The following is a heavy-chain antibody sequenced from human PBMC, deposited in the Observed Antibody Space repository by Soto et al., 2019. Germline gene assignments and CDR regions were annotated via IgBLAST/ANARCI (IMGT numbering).Heavy chain of an antibody. J-gene: IGHJ4*02. Sequence: VQLVECGGGLVQPGASLRRSCEASGFTFSTYWMTWVRQPPGKGLECVADIKPDGSERYYVDSVKGRFTISRDNAKNSLYLHMNSLRAEDTAVYYCATDLNWEHYWGQGTLVTVSS. V-gene: IGHV3-7*04. D-gene: IGHD7-27*01. CDR2: IKPDGSER. CDR3: ATDLNWEHY. CDR1: GFTFSTYW.